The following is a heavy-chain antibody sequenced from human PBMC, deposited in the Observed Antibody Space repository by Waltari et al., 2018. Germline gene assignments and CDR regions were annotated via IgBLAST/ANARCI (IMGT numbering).Heavy chain of an antibody. CDR1: GFTFPSAW. Sequence: EVEMVESGGASVKPGESLSLSCVASGFTFPSAWLTWVRQVPGRGLEWIGRIQSKDRVEATDFAAPVKGRFSISRDDSRNTVSLQMNNLKAEDTGIYYCTTLDAPWGGWGQGTLVTVSS. CDR2: IQSKDRVEAT. J-gene: IGHJ4*02. V-gene: IGHV3-15*02. D-gene: IGHD7-27*01. CDR3: TTLDAPWGG.